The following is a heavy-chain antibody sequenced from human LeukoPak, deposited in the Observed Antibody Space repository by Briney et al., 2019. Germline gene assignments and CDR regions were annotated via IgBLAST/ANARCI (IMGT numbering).Heavy chain of an antibody. V-gene: IGHV4-34*01. CDR2: VYHTGST. D-gene: IGHD6-19*01. CDR3: ARHFRYSSGWYDVGVPSLNWFDP. J-gene: IGHJ5*02. CDR1: GGSFSGYY. Sequence: ASETLSLTCAVYGGSFSGYYWNWIRQPPGKGLEWIGEVYHTGSTNYNPSLKSRVTISVDTSKNQFSLKLSSVTAADTAVYYCARHFRYSSGWYDVGVPSLNWFDPWGQGTLVTVSS.